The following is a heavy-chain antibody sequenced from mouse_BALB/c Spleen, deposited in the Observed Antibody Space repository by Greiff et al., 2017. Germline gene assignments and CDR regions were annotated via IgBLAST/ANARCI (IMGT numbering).Heavy chain of an antibody. Sequence: EVQGVESGGGLVKPGGSLKLSCAASGFTFSDYYMYWVRQTPEKRLEWVATISDGGSYTYYPDSVKGRFTISRDNAKNNLYLQMSSLKSEDTAMYYCARDRDGNYPFAYWGQGTLVTVSA. CDR1: GFTFSDYY. CDR2: ISDGGSYT. D-gene: IGHD2-1*01. J-gene: IGHJ3*01. CDR3: ARDRDGNYPFAY. V-gene: IGHV5-4*02.